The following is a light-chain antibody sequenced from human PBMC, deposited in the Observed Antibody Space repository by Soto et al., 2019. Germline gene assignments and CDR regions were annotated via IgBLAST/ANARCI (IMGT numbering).Light chain of an antibody. J-gene: IGKJ1*01. V-gene: IGKV3-11*01. Sequence: VVLSQSPATLSVSPGERATPSCRASQNISNYLIWYQQKPGQAPRLLIYDVSNRATDIPARFSGSGSGTDFTLTISSLEPEDLAVYFCQQRSNWPRTSGQGSKVDI. CDR3: QQRSNWPRT. CDR2: DVS. CDR1: QNISNY.